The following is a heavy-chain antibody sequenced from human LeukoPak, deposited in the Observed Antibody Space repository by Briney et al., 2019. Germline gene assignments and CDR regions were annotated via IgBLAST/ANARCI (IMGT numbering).Heavy chain of an antibody. CDR2: ISSSGATI. CDR1: GFTFSSYG. Sequence: GGSLRLSCAASGFTFSSYGMNWVRQAPGKGLEFVAYISSSGATIYYADSLKGRFTISRDNAKNSPYLQMNSLRDEDTAVYFCVRANSLMVRGVITYFDSWGQGTLVTVSS. V-gene: IGHV3-48*02. J-gene: IGHJ4*02. D-gene: IGHD3-10*01. CDR3: VRANSLMVRGVITYFDS.